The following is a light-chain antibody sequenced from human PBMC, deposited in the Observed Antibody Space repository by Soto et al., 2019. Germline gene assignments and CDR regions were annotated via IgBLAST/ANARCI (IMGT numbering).Light chain of an antibody. Sequence: AIRMTQSPSSFSASTGDRVTITCRASQGISSYLAWYQQKPGKAPKLLIYAASTLQSGVPSRFSGSGSGTDFTLTISCLQSEDFATYYCQQYYSYLYTFGQGPKLEIK. CDR3: QQYYSYLYT. J-gene: IGKJ2*01. CDR2: AAS. V-gene: IGKV1-8*01. CDR1: QGISSY.